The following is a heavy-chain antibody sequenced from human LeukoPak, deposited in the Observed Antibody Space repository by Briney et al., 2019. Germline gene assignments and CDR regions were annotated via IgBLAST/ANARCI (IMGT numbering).Heavy chain of an antibody. CDR3: ARHWRGTIVVVPASAFDI. D-gene: IGHD2-2*01. CDR1: GGSISSHY. Sequence: SETLSLTCTVPGGSISSHYWSWIRQPPGKGLEWIGYIYYSGSTNYNPSLKSRVTISVDTSKNQFSLKLSSVTAADTAVYYCARHWRGTIVVVPASAFDIWGQGTMVTVSS. V-gene: IGHV4-59*08. CDR2: IYYSGST. J-gene: IGHJ3*02.